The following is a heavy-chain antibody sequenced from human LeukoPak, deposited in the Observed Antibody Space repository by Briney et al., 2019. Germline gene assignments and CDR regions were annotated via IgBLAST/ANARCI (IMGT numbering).Heavy chain of an antibody. J-gene: IGHJ6*02. Sequence: SVNVSCKASGGTFSSYAISWVRQAPGQGLEWMGGIIPIFGTANYAQKFQGRVTITADESTSTAYMELSSLRSEDTAVYYCATRGLSSTNYYYYYGMDVWGQGTTVTVSS. CDR3: ATRGLSSTNYYYYYGMDV. CDR2: IIPIFGTA. CDR1: GGTFSSYA. D-gene: IGHD6-13*01. V-gene: IGHV1-69*01.